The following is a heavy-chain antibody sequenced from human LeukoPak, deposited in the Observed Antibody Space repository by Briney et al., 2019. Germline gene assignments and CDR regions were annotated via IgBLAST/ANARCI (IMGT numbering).Heavy chain of an antibody. D-gene: IGHD4-17*01. CDR2: IGSSGSTV. J-gene: IGHJ3*02. V-gene: IGHV3-48*03. CDR3: ARDTLVYADSPDAFDI. CDR1: GFSFSSYE. Sequence: PGGSLRLSCAASGFSFSSYEMNWVRQAPGKGLEWVSYIGSSGSTVYYADSVKGRFTISRDNAKNSLHLQMNSLRDEDTAVHYCARDTLVYADSPDAFDIWGQGTMVTVSS.